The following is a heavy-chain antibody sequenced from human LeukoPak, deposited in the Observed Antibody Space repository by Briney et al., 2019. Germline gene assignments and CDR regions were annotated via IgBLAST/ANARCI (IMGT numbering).Heavy chain of an antibody. CDR3: ASLWPYQLSAFDI. V-gene: IGHV4-34*01. J-gene: IGHJ3*02. Sequence: TSETLSLTCAVSGGSISSYYWSWIRQPPGKGLEWIGEINHSGSTNYNPSLKSRVTISVDTSKNQFSLKLSSVTAADTAVYCCASLWPYQLSAFDIWGQGTMVTVSS. CDR2: INHSGST. CDR1: GGSISSYY. D-gene: IGHD2-2*01.